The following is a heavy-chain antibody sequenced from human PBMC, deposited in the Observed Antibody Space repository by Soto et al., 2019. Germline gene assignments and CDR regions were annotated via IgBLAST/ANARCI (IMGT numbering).Heavy chain of an antibody. V-gene: IGHV1-8*01. D-gene: IGHD3-22*01. CDR3: ARVYYYDSLPENWFDP. CDR2: MNPNSGNT. J-gene: IGHJ5*02. CDR1: GYTFTSYD. Sequence: QVQLVQSGAEVKKPGASVKVSCKASGYTFTSYDINWVRQATGQGLEWMGWMNPNSGNTGYAQKFQGRVTMTRNTSISTAYMELSSLRSEDTAVYYCARVYYYDSLPENWFDPWGQGTLVTVSS.